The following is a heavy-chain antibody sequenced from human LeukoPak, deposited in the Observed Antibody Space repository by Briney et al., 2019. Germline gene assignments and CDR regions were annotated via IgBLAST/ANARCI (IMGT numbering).Heavy chain of an antibody. CDR1: GFTFNNYN. CDR3: ARGGRGSSWFDN. Sequence: PGGSLRLSCAASGFTFNNYNINWVRQAPGKGLEWVSYISSGSRTIHYADSVKGRFTISRDNANNSLYLQMNSLRAEDTAVYYCARGGRGSSWFDNWGQGTLVTVSS. V-gene: IGHV3-48*01. J-gene: IGHJ4*02. D-gene: IGHD6-13*01. CDR2: ISSGSRTI.